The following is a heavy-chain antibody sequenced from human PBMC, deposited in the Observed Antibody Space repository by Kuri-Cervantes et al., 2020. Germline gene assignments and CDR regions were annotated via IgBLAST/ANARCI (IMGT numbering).Heavy chain of an antibody. D-gene: IGHD2-21*01. CDR2: IIPIFGTA. Sequence: SVKVSCKASGYTFTGYYMHWVRQAPGQGLEWMGGIIPIFGTANYAQKFQGRVTITADESTSTAYMELSSLRSEDTAVYYCARTTIPIHAFDIWGQGTMVTVSS. J-gene: IGHJ3*02. CDR3: ARTTIPIHAFDI. V-gene: IGHV1-69*13. CDR1: GYTFTGYY.